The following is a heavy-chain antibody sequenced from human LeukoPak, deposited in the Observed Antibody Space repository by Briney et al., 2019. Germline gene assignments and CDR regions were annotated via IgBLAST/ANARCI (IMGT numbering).Heavy chain of an antibody. CDR3: ARDGTRDGYNYFDY. V-gene: IGHV3-20*04. J-gene: IGHJ4*02. D-gene: IGHD5-24*01. CDR2: INWNGGST. CDR1: GFTFSSYA. Sequence: GGSLRLSCAASGFTFSSYAMSWVRQAPGKGLEWVYGINWNGGSTGYADSVKGRFTISRDNAKNSLYLQMNSLRAEDTALYYCARDGTRDGYNYFDYWGQGTLVTVSS.